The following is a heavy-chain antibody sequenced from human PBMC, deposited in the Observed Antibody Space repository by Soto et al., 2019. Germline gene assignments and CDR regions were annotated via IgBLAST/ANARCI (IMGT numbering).Heavy chain of an antibody. V-gene: IGHV1-2*02. CDR3: EREHYLSDYSNGMDV. Sequence: ASVKVSCKASGYTFTGYYMHWVRQAPGQGLEWMGWINPHSGGTNYAQKFQGRVTMTRDTSISTAYMELSRLRSDDTAVYYCEREHYLSDYSNGMDVWGPGPTVTVYS. CDR1: GYTFTGYY. J-gene: IGHJ6*02. D-gene: IGHD3-10*01. CDR2: INPHSGGT.